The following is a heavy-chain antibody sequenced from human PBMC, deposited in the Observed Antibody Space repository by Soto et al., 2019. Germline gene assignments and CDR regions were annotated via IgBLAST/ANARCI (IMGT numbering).Heavy chain of an antibody. J-gene: IGHJ6*02. Sequence: GGSLRLSCAASGFTFSGSAMHWVRQASGKGLEWVGRIRSKANSYATAYAASVKGRFTISRDDSKNTAYLQMNSLKTEDTAVYYCTSQGSRYNWNPTPPYYYYGMDVWGQGTTVTVSS. D-gene: IGHD1-20*01. CDR1: GFTFSGSA. CDR2: IRSKANSYAT. CDR3: TSQGSRYNWNPTPPYYYYGMDV. V-gene: IGHV3-73*01.